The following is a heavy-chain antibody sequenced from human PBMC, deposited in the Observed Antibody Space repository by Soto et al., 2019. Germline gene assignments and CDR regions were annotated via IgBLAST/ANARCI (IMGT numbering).Heavy chain of an antibody. CDR3: AKAFYSSDRGEVFDY. Sequence: EVHLLESGGGLVQPGGSLRLSCAASGFTFSNYAMSWVRQAPGKGLEWVSTIISGGNTYYADSVKGRFTISRDNSKKTLYLQMNSLRAEDTAVYYCAKAFYSSDRGEVFDYWGQGTLVTVSS. J-gene: IGHJ4*02. V-gene: IGHV3-23*01. D-gene: IGHD6-19*01. CDR1: GFTFSNYA. CDR2: IISGGNT.